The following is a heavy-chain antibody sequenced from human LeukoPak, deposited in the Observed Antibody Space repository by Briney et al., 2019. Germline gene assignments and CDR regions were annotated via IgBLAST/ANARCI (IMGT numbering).Heavy chain of an antibody. J-gene: IGHJ3*02. Sequence: SETLSLTCTVSGGSISSYYWSWIRQPPGKGLEWIGYIYYSGGTNYNPSLKSRVTISVDTSKNQFSLKLSSVTAADTAVYYCARGGYYYDSSGYWGAFDIWGQGTMVTVSS. CDR2: IYYSGGT. CDR1: GGSISSYY. V-gene: IGHV4-59*01. D-gene: IGHD3-22*01. CDR3: ARGGYYYDSSGYWGAFDI.